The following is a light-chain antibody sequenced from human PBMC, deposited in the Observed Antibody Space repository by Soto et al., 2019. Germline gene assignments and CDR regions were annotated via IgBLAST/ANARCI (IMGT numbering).Light chain of an antibody. V-gene: IGLV1-44*01. Sequence: QTVVTQPPSASGTPGQTVAISCSGSSSNIGSNTVNWYQQFPGTAPKLLIYGNNQRPSGVPDRLSGSKSDTSASLAISGLLSEDESDYYCATWDDSLNGWVFGGGTQLTVL. J-gene: IGLJ3*02. CDR2: GNN. CDR1: SSNIGSNT. CDR3: ATWDDSLNGWV.